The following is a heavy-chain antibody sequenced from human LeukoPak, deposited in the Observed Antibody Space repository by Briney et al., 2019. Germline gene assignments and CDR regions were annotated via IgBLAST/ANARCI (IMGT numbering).Heavy chain of an antibody. D-gene: IGHD4-23*01. Sequence: GGSLRLSCAASGFSFTSYGMHWVRPAPGKGLEWVAVIWYDGTNKYYADSVKGRFTISRDTSNNMLYLQMNRLRAEDTAVYYCARVSESGNSDYWGQGTLVTVSS. CDR1: GFSFTSYG. CDR2: IWYDGTNK. V-gene: IGHV3-33*01. J-gene: IGHJ4*02. CDR3: ARVSESGNSDY.